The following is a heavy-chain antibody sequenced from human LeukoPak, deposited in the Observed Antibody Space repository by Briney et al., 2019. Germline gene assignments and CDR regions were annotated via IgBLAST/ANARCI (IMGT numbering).Heavy chain of an antibody. J-gene: IGHJ4*01. CDR1: GFPFSSFW. CDR2: IRQDGVET. V-gene: IGHV3-7*01. Sequence: GGSLRLSCAMSGFPFSSFWMNWVRQAPGKGLEWVASIRQDGVETSYVDSVKGRFTISRDNTKNSLALQMSSLRAEDTAVYYCARDGTAAGLYFDLWGQGTLVTVSS. CDR3: ARDGTAAGLYFDL. D-gene: IGHD6-13*01.